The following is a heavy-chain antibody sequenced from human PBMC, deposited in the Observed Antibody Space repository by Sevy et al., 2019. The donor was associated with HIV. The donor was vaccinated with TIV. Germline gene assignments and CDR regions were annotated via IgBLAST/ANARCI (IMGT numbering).Heavy chain of an antibody. CDR2: IIPIFGTA. V-gene: IGHV1-69*06. D-gene: IGHD3-3*01. Sequence: ASVKVSCKASGGTFSSYAISWVRQAPGQGLEWMGGIIPIFGTANYAQKFQGRVTITADKSTSTAYMELSSLRSEDTAVYYCARDQEGLRFDYWGQGTLVTVSS. CDR3: ARDQEGLRFDY. J-gene: IGHJ4*02. CDR1: GGTFSSYA.